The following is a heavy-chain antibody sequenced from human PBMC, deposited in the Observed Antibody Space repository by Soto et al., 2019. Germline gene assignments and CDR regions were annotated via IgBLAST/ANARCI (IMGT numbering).Heavy chain of an antibody. CDR2: IYYSGST. Sequence: SETLSLTCTVSGGSISSSSYYWGWIRQPPGKGLEWIGSIYYSGSTYYNPSLKSRVTISVDTSKNQFSLKLSSVTAADTAVYYCGRVTMVRGPKYYYGMDVWGQGPTVTVSS. J-gene: IGHJ6*02. D-gene: IGHD3-10*01. V-gene: IGHV4-39*01. CDR1: GGSISSSSYY. CDR3: GRVTMVRGPKYYYGMDV.